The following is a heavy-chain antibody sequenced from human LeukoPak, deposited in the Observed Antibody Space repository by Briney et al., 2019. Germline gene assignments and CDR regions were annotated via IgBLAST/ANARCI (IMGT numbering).Heavy chain of an antibody. CDR2: ISSSGTTI. Sequence: PGGPLRLSCAASGFTFSDYYMTWIRQAPGKGLEWVSYISSSGTTIYYADSVKGRFTISRDNAENSLYLQMNTLRAEDTAVYYCARGSSPAMDVWGKGTTVTVSS. V-gene: IGHV3-11*01. D-gene: IGHD6-13*01. CDR1: GFTFSDYY. CDR3: ARGSSPAMDV. J-gene: IGHJ6*03.